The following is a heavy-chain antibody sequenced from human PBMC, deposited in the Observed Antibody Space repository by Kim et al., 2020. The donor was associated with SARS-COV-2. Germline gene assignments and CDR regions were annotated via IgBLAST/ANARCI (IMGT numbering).Heavy chain of an antibody. CDR3: ATPWLAVAGTINFGSGLIPKERFYYYGMDV. Sequence: ASVKVSCKASGYTFTSYAMHWVRQARGQRLEWMGWINAGNGNTKYSQKFQGRVTITRDTSARTAYMELSSLRSEDTAVYYCATPWLAVAGTINFGSGLIPKERFYYYGMDVWGQGTAVTVSS. D-gene: IGHD6-19*01. J-gene: IGHJ6*02. CDR1: GYTFTSYA. CDR2: INAGNGNT. V-gene: IGHV1-3*01.